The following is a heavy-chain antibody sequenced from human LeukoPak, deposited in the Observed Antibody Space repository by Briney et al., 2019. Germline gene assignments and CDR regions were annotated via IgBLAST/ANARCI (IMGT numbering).Heavy chain of an antibody. J-gene: IGHJ4*02. CDR1: GFTFSSYA. V-gene: IGHV3-30*04. Sequence: GGSLRLSCAASGFTFSSYAMHWVRQAPGKGLEWVAVISYDGSNKYYADSVKGRFTISRDNSKNTLYLQMNSLRAEDTAVYYCARDQNTMVRGVIRGSWDYWGQGALVTVSS. CDR3: ARDQNTMVRGVIRGSWDY. CDR2: ISYDGSNK. D-gene: IGHD3-10*01.